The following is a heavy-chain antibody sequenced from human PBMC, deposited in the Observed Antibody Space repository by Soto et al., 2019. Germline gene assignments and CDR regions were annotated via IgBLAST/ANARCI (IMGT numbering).Heavy chain of an antibody. CDR1: GFTFTSFG. V-gene: IGHV1-18*01. CDR3: ARDDEFCTGFLLH. J-gene: IGHJ4*02. CDR2: VNAYNGNK. Sequence: QVHLVQSGSEMKKPGASMKVSCKDYGFTFTSFGFSWVRQAPGQGLEWMGWVNAYNGNKNFAPKFRGRVTMTTDTSTDTAYMELRSLRSDDTAIYYCARDDEFCTGFLLHWGQGTLVTVSS. D-gene: IGHD2-8*02.